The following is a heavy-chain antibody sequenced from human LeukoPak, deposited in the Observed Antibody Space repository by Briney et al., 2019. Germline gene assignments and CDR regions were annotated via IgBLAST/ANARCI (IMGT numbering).Heavy chain of an antibody. CDR3: ARDVSRVIVVVTASGYYFDY. V-gene: IGHV3-48*03. D-gene: IGHD2-21*02. Sequence: GGSLRLSCAASAFTFSSYEMNWVRQAPGKGLEWVSYISSSGSTIYYADSVKGRFTISRDNAKNSLYLQMNSLRAEDTAVYYCARDVSRVIVVVTASGYYFDYWGQGTLVTVSS. CDR1: AFTFSSYE. CDR2: ISSSGSTI. J-gene: IGHJ4*02.